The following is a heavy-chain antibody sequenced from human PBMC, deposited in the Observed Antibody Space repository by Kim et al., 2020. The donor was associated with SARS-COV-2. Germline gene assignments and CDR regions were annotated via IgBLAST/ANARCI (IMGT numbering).Heavy chain of an antibody. CDR2: IKQDGSEK. V-gene: IGHV3-7*03. CDR1: GFTFSGNW. D-gene: IGHD6-19*01. J-gene: IGHJ4*02. CDR3: AAGGGWLIDF. Sequence: GGSLRLSCAASGFTFSGNWMNWVRQAPGKGLEWVANIKQDGSEKNYVDSVKGRFTISRDNAKNSLYLQMNSLRAEDTAVYYCAAGGGWLIDFWGQGTLVTVSS.